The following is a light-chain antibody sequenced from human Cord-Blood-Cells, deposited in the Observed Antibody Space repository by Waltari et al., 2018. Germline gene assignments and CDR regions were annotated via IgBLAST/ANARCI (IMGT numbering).Light chain of an antibody. CDR2: GAS. CDR3: QQYNNWPYT. CDR1: QSVLYSSNNKNY. V-gene: IGKV4-1*01. Sequence: DIVMTQSPDSLAVSLGERATINCKSSQSVLYSSNNKNYLAWYQQKPGQAPRLLIYGASTRATGIPARFSGSGSGTEFTLTISSLQSEDFAVYYCQQYNNWPYTFGQGTKLEIK. J-gene: IGKJ2*01.